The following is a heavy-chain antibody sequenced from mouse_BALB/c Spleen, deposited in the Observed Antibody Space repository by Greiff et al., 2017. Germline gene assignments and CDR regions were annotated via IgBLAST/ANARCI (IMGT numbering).Heavy chain of an antibody. J-gene: IGHJ4*01. CDR2: ISNGGGST. CDR1: GFTFSSYT. V-gene: IGHV5-12-2*01. Sequence: EVKVVESGGGLVQPGGSLKLSCAASGFTFSSYTMSWVRQTPEKRLEWVAYISNGGGSTYYPDTVKGRFTISRDNAKNTLYLQMSSLKSEDTAMYYCARQDPYAMDYWGQGTSVTVSS. CDR3: ARQDPYAMDY.